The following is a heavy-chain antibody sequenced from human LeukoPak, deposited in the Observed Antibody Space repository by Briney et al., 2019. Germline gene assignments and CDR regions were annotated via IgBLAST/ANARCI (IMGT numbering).Heavy chain of an antibody. CDR1: GGSISSSSYY. CDR2: IYYSGST. CDR3: ASRGYYDSSGYYYYYYYMDV. J-gene: IGHJ6*03. D-gene: IGHD3-22*01. V-gene: IGHV4-39*01. Sequence: SETLSLTCTVSGGSISSSSYYWGWIRQPPGKGLEWIGSIYYSGSTYYNPSLKSRVTISVDTSKNQFSLKLSSVTAADTAVYYCASRGYYDSSGYYYYYYYMDVWGKGTTVTISS.